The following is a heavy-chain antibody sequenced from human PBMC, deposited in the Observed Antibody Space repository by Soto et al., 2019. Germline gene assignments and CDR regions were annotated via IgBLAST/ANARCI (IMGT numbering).Heavy chain of an antibody. CDR3: AKDLYDSSGSSFDI. V-gene: IGHV3-23*01. Sequence: AGGSLRLSCAASGFTFSSYAMSGVRQAPGKGLEWVSAISGSGGSTHYADPVKGRFTISRDNSKNMLYLQMNSLRAEDTAVYYCAKDLYDSSGSSFDIWGQGTMVTVSS. J-gene: IGHJ3*02. CDR1: GFTFSSYA. D-gene: IGHD3-22*01. CDR2: ISGSGGST.